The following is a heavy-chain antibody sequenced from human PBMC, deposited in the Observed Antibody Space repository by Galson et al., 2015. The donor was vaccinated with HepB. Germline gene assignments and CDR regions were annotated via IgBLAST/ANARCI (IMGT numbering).Heavy chain of an antibody. Sequence: SLRLSCAASGFTFSNHAMTWVRQASGRGLEWVSSIARNGAATHYADSVKGRFTISRDDAKNTLYLQMKGLGVEDTAVYYCVRGDTLLTFWGQGTLVTVSS. CDR3: VRGDTLLTF. D-gene: IGHD2-21*02. V-gene: IGHV3-23*01. CDR1: GFTFSNHA. CDR2: IARNGAAT. J-gene: IGHJ4*02.